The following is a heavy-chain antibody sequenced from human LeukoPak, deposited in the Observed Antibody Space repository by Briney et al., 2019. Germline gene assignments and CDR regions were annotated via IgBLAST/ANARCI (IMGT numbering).Heavy chain of an antibody. CDR1: GFTFSRYG. CDR3: AKVPHSWGLFDS. D-gene: IGHD3-16*01. J-gene: IGHJ4*02. V-gene: IGHV3-30*02. CDR2: IRDDGSTR. Sequence: GGSLRLSCAASGFTFSRYGLHWVRQAPGKGLEWVAFIRDDGSTRYYADSVKSRFTVSRDNSKNTLYLQMDSLRTEDTAVYYCAKVPHSWGLFDSWGQGTLVTVSS.